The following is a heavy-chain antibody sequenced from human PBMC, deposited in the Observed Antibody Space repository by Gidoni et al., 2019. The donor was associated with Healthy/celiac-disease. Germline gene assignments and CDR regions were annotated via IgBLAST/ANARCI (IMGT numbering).Heavy chain of an antibody. D-gene: IGHD6-19*01. J-gene: IGHJ4*02. CDR3: AKERVAGAGGDDY. V-gene: IGHV3-23*01. CDR1: GFYSRSYA. Sequence: EVLLLESGGGLAQRGGSLRLYVAASGFYSRSYAMSWVRQHPGKGLEWVSASMGGGGGTYYADSVKGRFTISRDNAKNTLYLQMNSLRAEDTAVYYCAKERVAGAGGDDYWGQGTLVTVSS. CDR2: SMGGGGGT.